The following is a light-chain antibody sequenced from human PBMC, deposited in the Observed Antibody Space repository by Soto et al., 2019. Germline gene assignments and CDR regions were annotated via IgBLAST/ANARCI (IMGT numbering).Light chain of an antibody. CDR2: NVN. V-gene: IGLV2-14*03. J-gene: IGLJ1*01. Sequence: QSALTQPASVSGSPGQSITISCSGTSSDVGRHNVVSWYQQHPGKVPQLMIYNVNIRPSGISDRFSASKSGNMASLTISGLQAEDEADDYCSSYRVGGSYVFGTGTKLTVL. CDR1: SSDVGRHNV. CDR3: SSYRVGGSYV.